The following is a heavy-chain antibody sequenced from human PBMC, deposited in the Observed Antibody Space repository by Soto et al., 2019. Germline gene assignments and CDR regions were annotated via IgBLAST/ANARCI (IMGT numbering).Heavy chain of an antibody. V-gene: IGHV4-39*02. Sequence: QLQLQESGPGLVKPSETLSLTCTVSGGSISSSSYYWGWIRQPPGKGLEWIGSIYYSGSTYYNPSLKSRVTRPVDTSKNHFSLKLGSVTAADKAVYYCARSAVAGERPYYFDYWGQGTLVTVSS. CDR3: ARSAVAGERPYYFDY. CDR1: GGSISSSSYY. J-gene: IGHJ4*02. CDR2: IYYSGST. D-gene: IGHD6-19*01.